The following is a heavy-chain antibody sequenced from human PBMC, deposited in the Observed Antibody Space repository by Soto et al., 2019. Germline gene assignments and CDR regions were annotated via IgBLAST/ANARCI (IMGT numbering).Heavy chain of an antibody. V-gene: IGHV3-23*01. CDR1: GFTFSSYA. D-gene: IGHD3-3*01. CDR3: AKVKGAWGGYSPYCYGMDV. Sequence: GGSLRLSCAASGFTFSSYAMSWVRQAPGKGLEWVSAISGSGASTYYADSVKGRFTITRDNSNNTLYLQMNSLRAEDTAVYDCAKVKGAWGGYSPYCYGMDVWGQGSMVTVSS. J-gene: IGHJ6*02. CDR2: ISGSGAST.